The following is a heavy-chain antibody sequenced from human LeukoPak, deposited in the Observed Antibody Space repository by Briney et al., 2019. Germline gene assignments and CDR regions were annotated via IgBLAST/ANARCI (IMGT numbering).Heavy chain of an antibody. V-gene: IGHV3-21*01. Sequence: GGSLRLSCAASGFTFSSYSMNWVRQAPGKGLEWVSSISSSSSYIYYADSVKGRFTISRDNAKNSLYLQMNSLRAEDTAVYYCARCTGGSSGAFDYWGQGTLVTVSS. J-gene: IGHJ4*02. CDR3: ARCTGGSSGAFDY. D-gene: IGHD6-19*01. CDR1: GFTFSSYS. CDR2: ISSSSSYI.